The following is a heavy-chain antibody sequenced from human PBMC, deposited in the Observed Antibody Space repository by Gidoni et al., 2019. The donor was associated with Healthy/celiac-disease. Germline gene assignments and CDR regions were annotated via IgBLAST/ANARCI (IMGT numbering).Heavy chain of an antibody. CDR3: ARPRSSGDSAFDL. D-gene: IGHD3-10*01. V-gene: IGHV3-13*01. CDR2: IGTAGDT. Sequence: EVQLVESGGGLVQPGGSLRLSCAASGFPFRSYDMHWVRHATGKGLEWVSAIGTAGDTYYPGSVKGRFTISRENAKNSLYLQMNSLRAGDTAVYYCARPRSSGDSAFDLWGRGTLVTVSS. J-gene: IGHJ2*01. CDR1: GFPFRSYD.